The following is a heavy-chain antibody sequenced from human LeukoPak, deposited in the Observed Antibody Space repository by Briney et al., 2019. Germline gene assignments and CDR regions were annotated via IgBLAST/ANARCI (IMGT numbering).Heavy chain of an antibody. D-gene: IGHD1-14*01. CDR2: LYSDGNT. CDR3: ARGVEPLAANTLAY. V-gene: IGHV3-53*01. Sequence: GGSLRLSCAASGFTVITNDMTWVRQAPGKGLEWVSVLYSDGNTKYADSVQGRCTISRDNSKNTLYLEINSLSPDDTAVYYCARGVEPLAANTLAYWGQGTLVTVSS. CDR1: GFTVITND. J-gene: IGHJ4*02.